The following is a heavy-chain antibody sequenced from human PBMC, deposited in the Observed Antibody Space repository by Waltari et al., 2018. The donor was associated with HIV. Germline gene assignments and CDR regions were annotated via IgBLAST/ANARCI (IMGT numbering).Heavy chain of an antibody. CDR1: GYSFSNYW. CDR3: ARPSPYCGGDCFRF. Sequence: EVQLVQSGAEVKKPGESLKISCKGSGYSFSNYWIGWVGQMPGKGLEWMGILYPGDSDTRYSPSFQGQVTISADKSITTAYLQWNSLKASDSAMYYCARPSPYCGGDCFRFWGQGTLVTVSS. D-gene: IGHD2-21*01. V-gene: IGHV5-51*03. J-gene: IGHJ4*02. CDR2: LYPGDSDT.